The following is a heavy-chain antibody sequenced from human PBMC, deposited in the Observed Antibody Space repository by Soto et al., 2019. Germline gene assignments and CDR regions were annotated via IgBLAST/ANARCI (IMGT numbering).Heavy chain of an antibody. CDR3: VHVLGGCSRTSCSPLRFDY. J-gene: IGHJ4*02. Sequence: SGPTLVNPTQTLTLTCTFSGFSLSTSGVGVGWIRQPPGKALEWLALIYWDDDKRYSASLKSRLTITKDTSQNQVVLTMTNMDPVDTATYFCVHVLGGCSRTSCSPLRFDYWGQGTLVTISS. CDR2: IYWDDDK. CDR1: GFSLSTSGVG. D-gene: IGHD2-2*01. V-gene: IGHV2-5*02.